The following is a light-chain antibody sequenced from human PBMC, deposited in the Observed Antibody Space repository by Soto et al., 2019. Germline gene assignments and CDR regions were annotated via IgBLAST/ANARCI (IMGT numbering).Light chain of an antibody. CDR3: QEYNTFSLT. Sequence: DIQMTQSPSTLSASVGDRVTITCRASHSISSLLAWYQQKPGKAPKVIIYDISNLESGVPSRFSGSGSGTDFTLTFSSLQPEDFASYSCQEYNTFSLTFGQGTRLEI. CDR2: DIS. V-gene: IGKV1-5*01. CDR1: HSISSL. J-gene: IGKJ2*01.